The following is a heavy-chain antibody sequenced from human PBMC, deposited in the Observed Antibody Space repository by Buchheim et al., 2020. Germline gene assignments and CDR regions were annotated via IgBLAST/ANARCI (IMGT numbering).Heavy chain of an antibody. CDR3: ARKVDTANPYNWFDP. Sequence: QVQLQQWGAGLLKPSETLSLTCAVYGGSFSGYYWSWIRQPPGKGLEWIGEINHSGSTNYNPSLKSRLTISVDTSKNQFSLKLSSVTAADTAVYYCARKVDTANPYNWFDPWGQGTL. CDR1: GGSFSGYY. CDR2: INHSGST. D-gene: IGHD5-18*01. J-gene: IGHJ5*02. V-gene: IGHV4-34*01.